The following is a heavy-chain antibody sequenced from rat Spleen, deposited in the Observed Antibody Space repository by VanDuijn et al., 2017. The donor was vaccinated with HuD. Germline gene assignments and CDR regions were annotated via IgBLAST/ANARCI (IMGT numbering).Heavy chain of an antibody. J-gene: IGHJ3*01. V-gene: IGHV2-41*01. CDR2: IWNTGGT. CDR3: ARDENGYIYVWFAH. CDR1: GFSLTSYH. Sequence: QVQLKESGPGLVQPSQTLSLTCTVSGFSLTSYHVHWIRQPPGKGLEWMGVIWNTGGTRYNPALKSRLSISKDTSKSQVFLKMNSLQTEDTATYYCARDENGYIYVWFAHWGQGTLVTVSS. D-gene: IGHD1-4*01.